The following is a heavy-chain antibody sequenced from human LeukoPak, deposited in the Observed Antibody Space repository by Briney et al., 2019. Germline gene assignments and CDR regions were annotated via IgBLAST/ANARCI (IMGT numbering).Heavy chain of an antibody. D-gene: IGHD6-13*01. CDR1: GFTFSSYG. CDR3: AKRRAAAGLLFDY. J-gene: IGHJ4*02. Sequence: GRSLRLSCAASGFTFSSYGMHWARQAPGKGLEWVAVISYDGSNKYYADSVKGRFTISRDNSKNTLYLQMNSLRAEDTAVYYCAKRRAAAGLLFDYWGQGTLVTVSS. V-gene: IGHV3-30*18. CDR2: ISYDGSNK.